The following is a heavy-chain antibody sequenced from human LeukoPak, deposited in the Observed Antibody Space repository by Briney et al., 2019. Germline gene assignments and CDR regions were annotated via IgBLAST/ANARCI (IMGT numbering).Heavy chain of an antibody. CDR2: ISGYNGNT. D-gene: IGHD3-22*01. CDR3: ARGESNMIVVSGVDY. CDR1: GYTFTNYG. V-gene: IGHV1-18*01. Sequence: ASVKVSCKAFGYTFTNYGISWVRQAPGQGLEWMGWISGYNGNTNYAQKLQGRVTMTTDTSTSTAYMELRSLRSDDTAVYYCARGESNMIVVSGVDYWGQGTLVTVSS. J-gene: IGHJ4*02.